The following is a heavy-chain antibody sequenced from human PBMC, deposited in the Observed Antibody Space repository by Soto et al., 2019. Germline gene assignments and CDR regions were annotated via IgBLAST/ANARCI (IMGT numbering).Heavy chain of an antibody. V-gene: IGHV1-3*01. CDR1: GYTFTSYA. Sequence: ASVKVSCKASGYTFTSYAMHLVRQAPGQRLEWMGWINAGNGNTKYSQKFQGRVTITRDTSASTAYMELSSLRSEDTAVYYCARPLYDFWSGSSYYFDYWGQGTLVTVSS. J-gene: IGHJ4*02. D-gene: IGHD3-3*01. CDR3: ARPLYDFWSGSSYYFDY. CDR2: INAGNGNT.